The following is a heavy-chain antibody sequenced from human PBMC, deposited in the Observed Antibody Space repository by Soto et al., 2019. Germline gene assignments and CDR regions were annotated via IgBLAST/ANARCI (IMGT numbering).Heavy chain of an antibody. CDR2: ISYDGSNK. J-gene: IGHJ4*02. CDR3: ARSYDYGCNSGGD. V-gene: IGHV3-30-3*01. D-gene: IGHD4-17*01. Sequence: GGSLSLSCAASGFTFSSYAMHWVRQAPGKGLEWVAVISYDGSNKYYADSVKGRFTISRDNSKNTLYLQMNSLRAEDTAVYYCARSYDYGCNSGGDWGQGTLVTVSS. CDR1: GFTFSSYA.